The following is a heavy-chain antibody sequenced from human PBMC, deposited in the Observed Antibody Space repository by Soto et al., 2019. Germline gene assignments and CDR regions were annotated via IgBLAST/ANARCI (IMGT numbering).Heavy chain of an antibody. D-gene: IGHD5-12*01. J-gene: IGHJ4*02. CDR2: IYYNDDR. CDR3: AHSDGGYEIIYFDF. Sequence: GSGPTLVNPTQTLTLTCTFSGFSFTTAGVAVGWIRQTPGGALEWLTLIYYNDDRRFSPSLKTRLTITGDTSKNQVVLSLTNVDPGDTATYFCAHSDGGYEIIYFDFWGQGIPLTVFS. CDR1: GFSFTTAGVA. V-gene: IGHV2-5*01.